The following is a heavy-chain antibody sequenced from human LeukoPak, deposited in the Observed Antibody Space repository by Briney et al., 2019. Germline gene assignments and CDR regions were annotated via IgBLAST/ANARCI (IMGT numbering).Heavy chain of an antibody. D-gene: IGHD6-6*01. J-gene: IGHJ4*02. CDR2: IYYSGST. CDR3: ARAPPYSSSSYFDY. Sequence: SETLSLTCTVSGGSISSYYWSWIRQPPGKGLEWIGYIYYSGSTNYNPSLKSRVTISVDTSKNQFSLKLSSVTAADTAVHYCARAPPYSSSSYFDYWGQGTLVTVSS. CDR1: GGSISSYY. V-gene: IGHV4-59*01.